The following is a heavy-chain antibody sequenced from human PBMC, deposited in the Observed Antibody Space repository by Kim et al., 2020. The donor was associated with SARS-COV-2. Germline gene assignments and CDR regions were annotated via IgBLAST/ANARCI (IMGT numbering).Heavy chain of an antibody. V-gene: IGHV3-21*01. Sequence: GGSLRLSCAASGFTFSSYSMNWVRQAPGKGLEWVSSISSSSSYIYYADSVKGRFTISRDNAKNSLYLQMNSLRAEDTAVYYCARAQGYYDILTGYSRAYFDYWGQGTLVTVSS. CDR3: ARAQGYYDILTGYSRAYFDY. J-gene: IGHJ4*02. D-gene: IGHD3-9*01. CDR2: ISSSSSYI. CDR1: GFTFSSYS.